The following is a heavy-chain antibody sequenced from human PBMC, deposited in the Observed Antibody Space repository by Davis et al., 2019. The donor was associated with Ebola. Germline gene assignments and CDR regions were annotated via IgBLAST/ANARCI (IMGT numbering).Heavy chain of an antibody. D-gene: IGHD2-2*01. J-gene: IGHJ6*02. CDR2: INPSGGST. V-gene: IGHV1-46*01. CDR1: GYTFTSYY. CDR3: ARDRRIVVVPAASLLDYYYYYGMDV. Sequence: ASVKVSCKASGYTFTSYYMHWVRQAPGQGLEWMGIINPSGGSTSYAQKLQGRVTMTKDTSTSTAYMEMRSLRSDDTAVYYCARDRRIVVVPAASLLDYYYYYGMDVWGQGTTVTVSS.